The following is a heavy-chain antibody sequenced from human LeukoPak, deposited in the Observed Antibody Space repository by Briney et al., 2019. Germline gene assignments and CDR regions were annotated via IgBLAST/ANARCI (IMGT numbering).Heavy chain of an antibody. CDR1: GFTFSSYS. J-gene: IGHJ4*02. CDR2: ISYDETYT. D-gene: IGHD5-18*01. CDR3: ARDQVKLQLWLFDY. V-gene: IGHV3-30*03. Sequence: GGSLRLSCAASGFTFSSYSMNWVRQAPGKGLEWVAVISYDETYTYYADSVKGRFTISRDNSKNTLYLQMNSLRAEDTAVYYCARDQVKLQLWLFDYWGQGTLVTVSS.